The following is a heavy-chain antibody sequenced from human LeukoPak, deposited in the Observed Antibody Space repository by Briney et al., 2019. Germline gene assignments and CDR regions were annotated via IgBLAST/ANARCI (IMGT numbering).Heavy chain of an antibody. Sequence: SETLSLTCAVYGGSSSGYYWSWIRQPPGKGLEWIGEINHSGSTNYNPSLKSRVTISVDTSKNQFSLKLSSVTAADTAVYYCARRRTRTVDSSGYYYATHAFDYWGQGTLVTVSS. CDR1: GGSSSGYY. V-gene: IGHV4-34*01. CDR3: ARRRTRTVDSSGYYYATHAFDY. J-gene: IGHJ4*02. D-gene: IGHD3-22*01. CDR2: INHSGST.